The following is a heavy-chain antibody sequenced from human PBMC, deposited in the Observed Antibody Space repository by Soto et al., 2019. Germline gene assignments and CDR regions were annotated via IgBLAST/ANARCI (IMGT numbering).Heavy chain of an antibody. D-gene: IGHD2-21*02. J-gene: IGHJ4*02. V-gene: IGHV3-23*01. CDR2: ISGGGADT. CDR1: GFTFGSYA. CDR3: AKGWGYCKLFDY. Sequence: EVQLLDSGGGLVQPGVSLRLSCAASGFTFGSYAMSWVRQAPGKGLEWVSSISGGGADTYYPGSVKGRFTISRENSKNTLYLQMSSLRSEDTAVYYCAKGWGYCKLFDYGGQGTLVTVSS.